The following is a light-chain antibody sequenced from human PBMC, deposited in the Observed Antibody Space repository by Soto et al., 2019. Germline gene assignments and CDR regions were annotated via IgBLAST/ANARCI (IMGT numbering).Light chain of an antibody. J-gene: IGLJ3*02. CDR1: SSNIGRNA. V-gene: IGLV1-44*01. CDR2: RND. CDR3: AAWDGSSNVQL. Sequence: QSVLTQPPSASGTPGQRVTITYSGSSSNIGRNAVSWYRQVPGTAPKLLMYRNDQRPSGVPDRFSGSKSGTSASLALSGLQSDDEAHYFCAAWDGSSNVQLFGGGTKLTVL.